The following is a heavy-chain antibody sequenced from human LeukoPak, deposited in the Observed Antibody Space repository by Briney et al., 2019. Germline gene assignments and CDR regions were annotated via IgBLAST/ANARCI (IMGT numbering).Heavy chain of an antibody. D-gene: IGHD2/OR15-2a*01. CDR3: TLTRYNTSWSDLYFHYLDV. Sequence: GASVKVSCKASGVAFKTYALTWVRQAPGQGLEWVGRSIPMVGMGSYAQKFQGRATLTADKSTGTAYMELNSLRFEDTAIYYCTLTRYNTSWSDLYFHYLDVWGKGTTVIVSS. V-gene: IGHV1-69*10. CDR2: SIPMVGMG. CDR1: GVAFKTYA. J-gene: IGHJ6*03.